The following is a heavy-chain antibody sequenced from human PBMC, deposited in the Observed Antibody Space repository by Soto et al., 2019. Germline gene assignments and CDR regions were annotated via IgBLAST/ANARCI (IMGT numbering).Heavy chain of an antibody. CDR1: GGSLTSYY. CDR2: LYYNRDT. J-gene: IGHJ6*02. Sequence: SETLSLTCTVFGGSLTSYYWSWIRQPPGKGLEWIGFLYYNRDTYYNPSLKSRVTISADTSQNQFSLDLTSVTATDTAVYFCARHPGYCSGGSCNGQYTLDVWGQGTTVTAP. D-gene: IGHD2-15*01. V-gene: IGHV4-59*04. CDR3: ARHPGYCSGGSCNGQYTLDV.